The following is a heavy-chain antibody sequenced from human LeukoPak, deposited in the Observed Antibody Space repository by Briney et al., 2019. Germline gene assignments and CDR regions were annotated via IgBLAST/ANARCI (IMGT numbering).Heavy chain of an antibody. CDR2: IDPNRGGT. CDR3: ARDWDQLVPSKGGPPRYFYFMDV. J-gene: IGHJ6*03. D-gene: IGHD2-15*01. CDR1: GYTFTDYN. V-gene: IGHV1-2*07. Sequence: ASVKVSCKTSGYTFTDYNMHWVRQAPGQGPEWMGWIDPNRGGTNYTHRFQDRVTITRDTSISTVYMELNNLRSDDTAVYYCARDWDQLVPSKGGPPRYFYFMDVWGKGTSVIVSS.